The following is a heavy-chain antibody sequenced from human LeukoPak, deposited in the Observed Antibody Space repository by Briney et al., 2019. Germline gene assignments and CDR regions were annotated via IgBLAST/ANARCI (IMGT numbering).Heavy chain of an antibody. Sequence: LRLSCAASGFTVSSNYMSWIRQHPGKGLEWIGYIYYSGSTYYNPSLKSRVTISVDTSKNQFSLKLSSVTAADTAVYYCARDRTSTVTTGPYNWFDPWGQGTLVTVSS. V-gene: IGHV4-31*02. CDR3: ARDRTSTVTTGPYNWFDP. CDR2: IYYSGST. D-gene: IGHD4-11*01. CDR1: GFTVSSNY. J-gene: IGHJ5*02.